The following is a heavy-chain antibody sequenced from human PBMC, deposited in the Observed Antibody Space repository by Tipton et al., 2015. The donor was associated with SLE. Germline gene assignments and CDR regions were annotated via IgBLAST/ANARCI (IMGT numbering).Heavy chain of an antibody. Sequence: SLRLSCAASGFTVSSNCMSWVRQAPGKGLEWVSVIYSGGSTYYADSVKGRFTISRDNSKNTLYLQMNSLRAEDTAVYYCARDALRDLGSYGDDAFDIWGQGTMVTVSS. J-gene: IGHJ3*02. V-gene: IGHV3-53*05. CDR1: GFTVSSNC. CDR3: ARDALRDLGSYGDDAFDI. D-gene: IGHD1-26*01. CDR2: IYSGGST.